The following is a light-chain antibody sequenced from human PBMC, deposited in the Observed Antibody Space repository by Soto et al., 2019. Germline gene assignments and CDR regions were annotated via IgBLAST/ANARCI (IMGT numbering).Light chain of an antibody. CDR3: QQYNNLWA. Sequence: DIQMTQSPSTLSASVGDRVTITFRASQSFSRWLAWYQQKPGKPPKVLIYDVSRLESGVPSRFSGSGSGTEFTLTISRLQPEDVATYYCQQYNNLWAFGQGTKVDIK. CDR1: QSFSRW. CDR2: DVS. V-gene: IGKV1-5*01. J-gene: IGKJ1*01.